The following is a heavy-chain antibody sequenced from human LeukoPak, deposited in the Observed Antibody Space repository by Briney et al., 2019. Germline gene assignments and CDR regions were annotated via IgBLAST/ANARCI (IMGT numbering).Heavy chain of an antibody. J-gene: IGHJ4*02. D-gene: IGHD2-15*01. CDR1: GFTFSSYW. Sequence: GGSLRLSCAVSGFTFSSYWMSWVRQAPGKGLEWVANIKQDGSEKYYVDSVKGRYTISRDNARNSLYLQMNSLRAEDTAVYYCARDYRGYRAPYYFDYWGQGTLVTVSS. CDR2: IKQDGSEK. V-gene: IGHV3-7*01. CDR3: ARDYRGYRAPYYFDY.